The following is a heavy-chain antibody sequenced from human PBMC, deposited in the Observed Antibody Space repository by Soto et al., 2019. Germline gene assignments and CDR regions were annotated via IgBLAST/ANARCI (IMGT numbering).Heavy chain of an antibody. J-gene: IGHJ4*02. D-gene: IGHD3-3*01. V-gene: IGHV3-9*01. CDR2: ITWNSRVL. Sequence: KGLEWVSGITWNSRVLAYADSVKGRFTISRDNARNSLYLQMDSLRDEDTALYYCANGRYDFWSPYYFDTRGQGTLGTVSS. CDR3: ANGRYDFWSPYYFDT.